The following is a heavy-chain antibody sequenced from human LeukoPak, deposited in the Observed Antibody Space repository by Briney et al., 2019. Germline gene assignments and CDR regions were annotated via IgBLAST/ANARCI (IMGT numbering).Heavy chain of an antibody. V-gene: IGHV4-39*07. CDR3: ARDLRAGDLALDY. Sequence: SETLSLTCTVSGVTISNDYYYWGWIRQPPGEGLEWIGSIYYSGSTYYNPSLKSRVTISVGTSKNQFSLKVSSVTAADTAVYYCARDLRAGDLALDYWGQGTLVTVSS. CDR2: IYYSGST. J-gene: IGHJ4*02. CDR1: GVTISNDYYY. D-gene: IGHD7-27*01.